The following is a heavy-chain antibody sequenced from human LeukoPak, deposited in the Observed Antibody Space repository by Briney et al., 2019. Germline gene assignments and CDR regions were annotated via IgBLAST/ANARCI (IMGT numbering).Heavy chain of an antibody. V-gene: IGHV4-30-4*01. CDR3: ARLKGYSSGWYPSYYFDY. Sequence: SQTLSLTCTVSGGSIRSGDYYWSWIRQPPGKGLEWIGYIYYSGNTYSNPSLKSRITISADTSKNQFSLKLKSVTAADTAVYYCARLKGYSSGWYPSYYFDYWGQGTLVTVSS. CDR1: GGSIRSGDYY. J-gene: IGHJ4*02. D-gene: IGHD6-19*01. CDR2: IYYSGNT.